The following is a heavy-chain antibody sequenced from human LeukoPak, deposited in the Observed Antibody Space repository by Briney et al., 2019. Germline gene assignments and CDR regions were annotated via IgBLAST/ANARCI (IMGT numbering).Heavy chain of an antibody. Sequence: ASVKVSCTASGYTFTGYYMHWVRQAPGQGLEWMGWINPNSGGTNYAQKFQGRVTMTRDTSISTAYMELSRLRSDDTAVYYCARDPTYYDSSGYFGYWGQGTLVTVSS. CDR2: INPNSGGT. J-gene: IGHJ4*02. CDR3: ARDPTYYDSSGYFGY. V-gene: IGHV1-2*02. CDR1: GYTFTGYY. D-gene: IGHD3-22*01.